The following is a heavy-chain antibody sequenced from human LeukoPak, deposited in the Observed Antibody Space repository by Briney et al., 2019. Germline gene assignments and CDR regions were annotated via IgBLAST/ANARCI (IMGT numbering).Heavy chain of an antibody. J-gene: IGHJ4*02. CDR2: IYHSGST. Sequence: SETLSLTCAVYGGSFSDYYWSWVRQPPGKGLEWIGEIYHSGSTNYNPSLKSRVTISVDKSKNQFSLKLSSVTAADTAVYYCARDISRWSGRLDYWGQGTLVTVSS. V-gene: IGHV4-34*01. D-gene: IGHD3-3*01. CDR3: ARDISRWSGRLDY. CDR1: GGSFSDYY.